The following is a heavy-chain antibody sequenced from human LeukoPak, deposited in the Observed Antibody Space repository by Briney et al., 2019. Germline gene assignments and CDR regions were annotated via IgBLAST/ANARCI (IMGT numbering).Heavy chain of an antibody. V-gene: IGHV3-33*01. CDR3: ARDQNSGIDY. J-gene: IGHJ4*02. CDR2: IWYDGSNK. D-gene: IGHD3-10*01. CDR1: GFTFSSYG. Sequence: PGGSLRLSCAASGFTFSSYGMHWVRQAPGKGLEWVAVIWYDGSNKYYADSVKARFTISRDNSKNTLYLQMNSLRAEDTAVYYCARDQNSGIDYWGQGTLVTVSS.